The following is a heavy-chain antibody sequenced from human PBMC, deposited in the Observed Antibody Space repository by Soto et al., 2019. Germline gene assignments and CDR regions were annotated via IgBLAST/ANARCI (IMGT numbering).Heavy chain of an antibody. CDR3: ARNPLRILEWTSTNGWFDP. Sequence: ASVKVSCKASGYTFTSYAIHWVRQAPGQSLEWMGWINAGNGNTKYSQKFQGRVTITRDTSASTAYMELSSLRSEDTAVYYCARNPLRILEWTSTNGWFDPWGQGTLVTVSS. CDR1: GYTFTSYA. D-gene: IGHD3-3*01. CDR2: INAGNGNT. V-gene: IGHV1-3*01. J-gene: IGHJ5*02.